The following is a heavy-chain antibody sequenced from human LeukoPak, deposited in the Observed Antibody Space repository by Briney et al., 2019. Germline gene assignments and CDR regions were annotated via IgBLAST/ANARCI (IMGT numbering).Heavy chain of an antibody. D-gene: IGHD3-3*01. Sequence: PSETLSLTCTVSGGSVSSGSYYWSWIRQPPGKGLEWIGYIYYSGSTNYNPSLKSRVTISVDTSKNQFSLKLSSVTAADTAVYYCARVGRGTYYDFWSGYSKNAFDIWGQGTMVTVSS. CDR1: GGSVSSGSYY. J-gene: IGHJ3*02. V-gene: IGHV4-61*01. CDR2: IYYSGST. CDR3: ARVGRGTYYDFWSGYSKNAFDI.